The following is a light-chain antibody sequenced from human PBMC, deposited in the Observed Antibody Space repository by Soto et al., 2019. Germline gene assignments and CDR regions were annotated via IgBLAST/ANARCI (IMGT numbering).Light chain of an antibody. CDR2: DPS. V-gene: IGKV3-11*01. CDR3: HQGNHWPLT. CDR1: QSISSY. Sequence: EIVLTQSPATLSLSPGERATLSCRASQSISSYLAWYQQKSGQAPRLLIYDPSNRATGVPARFSGSGTGTDFTLTISTLGPEDFAVYYCHQGNHWPLTFGGGTKVEI. J-gene: IGKJ4*01.